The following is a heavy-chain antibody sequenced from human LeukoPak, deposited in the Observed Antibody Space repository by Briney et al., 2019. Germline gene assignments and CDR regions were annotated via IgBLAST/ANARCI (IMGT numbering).Heavy chain of an antibody. Sequence: ASVKVSCKASGYTFTGYYMHWVRQAPGQGLEWMGGIIPLFGAPNYAQKFQGRVTITADKSTTTAYMELSSLGSEDTAVYFCARHDSYSSSFPYNWFDPWGQGTLVTVSS. D-gene: IGHD6-13*01. J-gene: IGHJ5*02. CDR2: IIPLFGAP. CDR3: ARHDSYSSSFPYNWFDP. V-gene: IGHV1-69*06. CDR1: GYTFTGYY.